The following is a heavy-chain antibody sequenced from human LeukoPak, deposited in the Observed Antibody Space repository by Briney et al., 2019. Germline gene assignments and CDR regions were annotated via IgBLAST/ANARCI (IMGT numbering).Heavy chain of an antibody. Sequence: GGSLRLSCAASGFTFSSYEMNWVRQAPGKGLEWVSYISSSGSTIYYADSVKGRFTISRDNAKYSLYLQMNSLRAEDTAVYYXAELGITMIGGVWGKGTTVTISS. V-gene: IGHV3-48*03. CDR1: GFTFSSYE. D-gene: IGHD3-10*02. CDR3: AELGITMIGGV. J-gene: IGHJ6*04. CDR2: ISSSGSTI.